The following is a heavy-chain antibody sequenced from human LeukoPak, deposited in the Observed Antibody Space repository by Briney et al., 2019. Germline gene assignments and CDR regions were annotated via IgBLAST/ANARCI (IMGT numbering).Heavy chain of an antibody. Sequence: GGSLRLSCAASGFTFSSYGMHWVRQAPGKGLGGLAFIRYDGSNKYYADSVKGRFTISRDNSKNTLYLQMNSLRAEDTAVYYCAGRYDSSGYPLHWGQGTLVTVSS. CDR2: IRYDGSNK. D-gene: IGHD3-22*01. CDR1: GFTFSSYG. V-gene: IGHV3-30*02. J-gene: IGHJ4*02. CDR3: AGRYDSSGYPLH.